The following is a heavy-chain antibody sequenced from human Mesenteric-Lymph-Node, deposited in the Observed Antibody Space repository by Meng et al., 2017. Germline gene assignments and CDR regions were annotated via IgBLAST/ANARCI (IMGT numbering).Heavy chain of an antibody. CDR2: IYHSGST. CDR1: GGSLSSRNW. J-gene: IGHJ4*02. CDR3: ARVGAYCGGDCYHPR. D-gene: IGHD2-21*02. Sequence: VRLPESGPGLVKPSQTLSLTCAVSGGSLSSRNWWSWVRQPPGKGLEWIGEIYHSGSTNYNPSLKSRVTISVDESKNQFSLRLSSVTAADTAVYYCARVGAYCGGDCYHPRWGQGTLVTVSS. V-gene: IGHV4-4*02.